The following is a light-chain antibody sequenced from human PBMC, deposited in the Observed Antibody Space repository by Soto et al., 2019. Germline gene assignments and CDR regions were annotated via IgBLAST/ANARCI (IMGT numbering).Light chain of an antibody. J-gene: IGKJ4*01. CDR1: QSVSSY. CDR3: QQRSNWPPVT. V-gene: IGKV3-11*01. CDR2: DAS. Sequence: IVFTQSPATLSLSPGERATLSCRASQSVSSYLAWYQQKPGQAPRLLIYDASNRATGIPARFSGSGSGTDFTLTISSLEPEDFAVYYCQQRSNWPPVTFGGGTKVDIK.